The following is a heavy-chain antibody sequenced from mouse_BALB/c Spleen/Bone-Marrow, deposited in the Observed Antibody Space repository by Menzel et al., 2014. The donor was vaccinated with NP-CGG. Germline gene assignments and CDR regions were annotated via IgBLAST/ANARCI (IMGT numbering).Heavy chain of an antibody. D-gene: IGHD2-1*01. CDR1: GYTFTSYT. Sequence: VKLMESGAELARPGASVKMSRKASGYTFTSYTMHWVKQRPGQGLEWIGYIIPSSGYTNYNQKFKDKAILTADKSSSTAYMQLSSLTSEDSAVYYCARRYYGNPFDYWGQGTTLTVSS. CDR3: ARRYYGNPFDY. J-gene: IGHJ2*01. CDR2: IIPSSGYT. V-gene: IGHV1-4*01.